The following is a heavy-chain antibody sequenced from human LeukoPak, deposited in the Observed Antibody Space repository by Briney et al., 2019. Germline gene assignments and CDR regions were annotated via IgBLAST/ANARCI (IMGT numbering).Heavy chain of an antibody. D-gene: IGHD6-19*01. CDR1: GYSISSNNW. CDR3: ARRGSSGWYYFDQ. CDR2: IYYIGSI. Sequence: PSETLSLTCAVSGYSISSNNWWGCIRQPPGKGLEWIGYIYYIGSIYYNPSIKSRVTMSVDTSKNQFSLKLSSVTAVDTAVYYCARRGSSGWYYFDQWGQGTLVTVSS. V-gene: IGHV4-28*05. J-gene: IGHJ4*02.